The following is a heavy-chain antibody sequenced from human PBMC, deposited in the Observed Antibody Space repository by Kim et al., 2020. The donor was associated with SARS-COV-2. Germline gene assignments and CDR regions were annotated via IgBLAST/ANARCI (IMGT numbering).Heavy chain of an antibody. D-gene: IGHD3-16*01. J-gene: IGHJ4*02. CDR2: YDGTT. CDR3: TKGWGDY. Sequence: YDGTTESDQSVEGRFIITRDDSKSIAYLHLNSLNTEDTAVYYCTKGWGDYWGQGTLVTVSS. V-gene: IGHV3-49*02.